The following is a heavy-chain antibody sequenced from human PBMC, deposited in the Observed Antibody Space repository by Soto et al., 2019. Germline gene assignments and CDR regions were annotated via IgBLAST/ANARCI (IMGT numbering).Heavy chain of an antibody. CDR3: AKDTGDRNYYHYGMDV. D-gene: IGHD2-21*02. Sequence: ESGGGLVQPGGSLRLSCAASGFTFRSYAISWVRQAPGKGLEWISAISGGGENTYYADSVKGRFTISRDISKNTLYLQMNSLRAEDTAVYYCAKDTGDRNYYHYGMDVWGRGTTVTVSS. V-gene: IGHV3-23*01. CDR2: ISGGGENT. J-gene: IGHJ6*02. CDR1: GFTFRSYA.